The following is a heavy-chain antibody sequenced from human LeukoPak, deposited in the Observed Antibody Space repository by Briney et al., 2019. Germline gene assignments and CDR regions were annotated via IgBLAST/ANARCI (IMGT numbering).Heavy chain of an antibody. D-gene: IGHD4-23*01. J-gene: IGHJ4*02. Sequence: PSETLSLTCTVSGGSISGFYWSWIRQPPGKGLEWIGYIYYSGSTNYSPSLKSRVTISVDTSKNQFSLKLSSVTAADTAVYYCARDRYGGNVDYWGQGTLVTVSS. CDR2: IYYSGST. CDR3: ARDRYGGNVDY. V-gene: IGHV4-59*01. CDR1: GGSISGFY.